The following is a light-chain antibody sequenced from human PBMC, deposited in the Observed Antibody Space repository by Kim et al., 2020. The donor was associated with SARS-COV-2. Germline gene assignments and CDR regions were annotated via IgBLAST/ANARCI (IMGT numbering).Light chain of an antibody. J-gene: IGKJ4*01. CDR3: QQYNNRAPLT. CDR2: DAS. Sequence: SPGARAPLSSWASRGVSTTLAWYQRKPGQAPRLLIFDASTRATGIPARFSGSGSGTEFTLTISSLQSEDFAVYYCQQYNNRAPLTFGGGTKVDIK. V-gene: IGKV3-15*01. CDR1: RGVSTT.